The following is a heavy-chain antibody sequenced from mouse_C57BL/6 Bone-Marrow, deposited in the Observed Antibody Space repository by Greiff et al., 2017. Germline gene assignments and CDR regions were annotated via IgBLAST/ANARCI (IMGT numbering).Heavy chain of an antibody. CDR2: IYPRSGNT. J-gene: IGHJ3*01. CDR1: GYTFTSYG. CDR3: ARRGLPWFAY. V-gene: IGHV1-81*01. D-gene: IGHD3-3*01. Sequence: VKLQESGAELARPGASVKLSCKASGYTFTSYGISWVKQRTGQGLEWIGEIYPRSGNTYYNEKFKGKATLTADNSSSTAYMELRSLTSEDSAVYFCARRGLPWFAYWGQGTLVTVSA.